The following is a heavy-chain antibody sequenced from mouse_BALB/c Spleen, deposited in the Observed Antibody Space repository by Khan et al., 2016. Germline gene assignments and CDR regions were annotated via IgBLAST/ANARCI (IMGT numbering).Heavy chain of an antibody. V-gene: IGHV3-2*02. CDR3: ARDYYGSSYFDY. J-gene: IGHJ2*01. CDR1: GYSITSGYA. CDR2: INYSGST. Sequence: EVQLQESGPGLVKPSQSLSLTCTVTGYSITSGYAWNWIRQFPGNKLEWMGYINYSGSTSYNPSLKRRIPITRDTSKHQFFLPLNSVTTEDTATYYCARDYYGSSYFDYWGQGTTLTVSS. D-gene: IGHD1-1*01.